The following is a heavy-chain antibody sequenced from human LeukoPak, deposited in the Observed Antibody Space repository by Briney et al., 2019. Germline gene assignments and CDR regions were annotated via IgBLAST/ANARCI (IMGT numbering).Heavy chain of an antibody. J-gene: IGHJ4*02. CDR1: GFTFSGSA. CDR2: IRCKASSYAT. CDR3: TRRGIVGATEFDY. Sequence: GGSLRLSCAASGFTFSGSAMHWVRQASGKGLEWVGRIRCKASSYATAYAASVKGRFTISRDDSKNTAYLQMNSLKTEDTAVYYCTRRGIVGATEFDYWGQGTLVTVSS. V-gene: IGHV3-73*01. D-gene: IGHD1-26*01.